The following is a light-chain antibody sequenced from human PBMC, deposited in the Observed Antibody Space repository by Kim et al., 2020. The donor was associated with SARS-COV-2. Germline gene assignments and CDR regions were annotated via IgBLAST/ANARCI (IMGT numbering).Light chain of an antibody. Sequence: SYELTQPPSVSVSPGQTASIPCAGDKLGNKYACWYQQRPGQSPVVVIYQDNKRPSGIPERFSGPNSGNTATLTISGTQAIDEADYYCQAWDINTAVFGGGTQLTVL. J-gene: IGLJ3*02. CDR3: QAWDINTAV. CDR1: KLGNKY. V-gene: IGLV3-1*01. CDR2: QDN.